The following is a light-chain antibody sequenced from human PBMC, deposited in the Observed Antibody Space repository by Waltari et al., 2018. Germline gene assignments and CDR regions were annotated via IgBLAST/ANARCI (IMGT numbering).Light chain of an antibody. V-gene: IGLV2-8*01. Sequence: QSALTQPPSASGSPGQSVTISCTGTSSDIGGYNYVSWYQQHPGKAPKLMIYKVTQRPSGVPDRFSASKSGNTASLTVAGLQAEDEADYYCSSFAGSTNWVFGGGTKLTVL. CDR2: KVT. CDR3: SSFAGSTNWV. CDR1: SSDIGGYNY. J-gene: IGLJ3*02.